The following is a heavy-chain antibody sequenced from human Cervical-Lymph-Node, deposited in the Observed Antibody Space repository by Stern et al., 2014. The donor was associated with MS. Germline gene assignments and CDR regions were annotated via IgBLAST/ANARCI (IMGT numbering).Heavy chain of an antibody. CDR1: GGTFSSYA. J-gene: IGHJ4*02. D-gene: IGHD6-19*01. CDR3: ARSGFGPQYSSGYFDY. Sequence: VQLVESGAEVKKPGSSVKVSCKASGGTFSSYAISWVRQAPGQGLEWMGRIIPILGIANYAQKFQGRVTITADKSTSTAYMELSSLRSEDTAVYYCARSGFGPQYSSGYFDYWGQGTLVTVSS. V-gene: IGHV1-69*09. CDR2: IIPILGIA.